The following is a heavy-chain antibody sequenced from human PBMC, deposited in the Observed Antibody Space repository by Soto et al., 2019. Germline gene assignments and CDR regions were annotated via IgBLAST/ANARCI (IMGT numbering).Heavy chain of an antibody. CDR3: ARVGAGYYYGSGTQYNWFDP. CDR2: INHSGST. D-gene: IGHD3-10*01. CDR1: GGSFSGYY. J-gene: IGHJ5*02. Sequence: PSETLSLTCAVYGGSFSGYYWSWIRQPPGKGLEWIGEINHSGSTNYNPSLKSRVTISVDTSKNQFSLKLSSVTAADTAVYYCARVGAGYYYGSGTQYNWFDPWGQGTLVTVS. V-gene: IGHV4-34*01.